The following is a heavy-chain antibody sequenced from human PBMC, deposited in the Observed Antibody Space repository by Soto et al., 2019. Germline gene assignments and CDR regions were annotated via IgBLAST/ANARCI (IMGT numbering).Heavy chain of an antibody. V-gene: IGHV3-21*01. CDR3: ARDLILEWSLIRDYYYYGMDV. Sequence: EVQLVESGGGLVKPGGSLRLSCAASGFTFSSYSMNWVRQAPGKGLEWVSSISSSSSYIYYADSVKGRFTISRDNAKNSLYLQMNSLRAEDTAVYYCARDLILEWSLIRDYYYYGMDVWGQGTTVTVSS. D-gene: IGHD3-3*01. CDR1: GFTFSSYS. CDR2: ISSSSSYI. J-gene: IGHJ6*02.